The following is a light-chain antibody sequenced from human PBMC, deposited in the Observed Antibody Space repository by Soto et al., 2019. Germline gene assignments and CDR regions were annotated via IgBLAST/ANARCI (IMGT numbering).Light chain of an antibody. CDR2: DAS. J-gene: IGKJ1*01. CDR3: QQRSNWPKT. Sequence: EIVLTPSPATLSLSPVERATLSCRASQSVSSFLAWYQQKPGQAPRLLIYDASHRATGIPARFSGSGSGTDFTLTISSLEPEDFAVYYCQQRSNWPKTFGQGTKVDIK. V-gene: IGKV3-11*01. CDR1: QSVSSF.